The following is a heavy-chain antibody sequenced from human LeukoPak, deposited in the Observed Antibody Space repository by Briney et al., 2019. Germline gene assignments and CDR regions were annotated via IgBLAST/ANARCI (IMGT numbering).Heavy chain of an antibody. CDR1: GFTFSSYG. J-gene: IGHJ3*02. D-gene: IGHD3-22*01. V-gene: IGHV3-30*02. Sequence: PGGSLRLSCAASGFTFSSYGMHWVRQAPGKGLEWVAFIRYDGSKKYYADSVKGRFTISRDNSKNTLYLQMNSLRAEDTAVYYCANQLTYYYDSSGYYDADAFDIWGQGTMVTVSS. CDR3: ANQLTYYYDSSGYYDADAFDI. CDR2: IRYDGSKK.